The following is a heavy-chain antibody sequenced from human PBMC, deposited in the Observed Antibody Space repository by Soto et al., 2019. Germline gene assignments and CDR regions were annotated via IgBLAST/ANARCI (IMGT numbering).Heavy chain of an antibody. V-gene: IGHV1-2*04. CDR2: INPKSGGT. Sequence: QVQLVQSGAEVKKPGGSLKVSCKASGYSFTDYHIHWVRQAPGQGLEWLGRINPKSGGTSTAQKFQGWVTMTTDTSISTASMELTRLTSDDTAIYYCARGDSTDCSNGVCSFFYNHDMDVWGQGTTVTVSS. J-gene: IGHJ6*02. CDR1: GYSFTDYH. CDR3: ARGDSTDCSNGVCSFFYNHDMDV. D-gene: IGHD2-8*01.